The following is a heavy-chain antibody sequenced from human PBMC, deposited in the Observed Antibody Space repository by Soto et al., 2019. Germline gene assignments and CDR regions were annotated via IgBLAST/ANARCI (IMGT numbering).Heavy chain of an antibody. V-gene: IGHV3-23*01. CDR2: ISGSGGST. D-gene: IGHD3-10*01. CDR1: GFTFISYA. CDR3: ARDRRGAYYFDY. Sequence: GGSLRLSCAASGFTFISYAMSWVRQAPGKGLEWVSAISGSGGSTYYADSVKGRFTISRDNSKNTLYLQMNSLRAEDTAVYYCARDRRGAYYFDYWGQGTLVTVSS. J-gene: IGHJ4*02.